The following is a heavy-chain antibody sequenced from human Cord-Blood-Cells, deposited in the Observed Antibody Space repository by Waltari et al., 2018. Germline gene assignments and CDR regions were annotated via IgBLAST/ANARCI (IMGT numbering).Heavy chain of an antibody. CDR2: IWEDGSNK. CDR3: ARSIAARRGYAFDI. Sequence: QVQLVESGGGVVQPGRSLRLSCAASGFTFSSYGMHWVRQAPGKGLEWVAVIWEDGSNKYYADAVKGRFTISRDNSKNTLYLQMNSLRAEDTAVYYCARSIAARRGYAFDIWGQGTMVTVSS. D-gene: IGHD6-6*01. V-gene: IGHV3-33*01. J-gene: IGHJ3*02. CDR1: GFTFSSYG.